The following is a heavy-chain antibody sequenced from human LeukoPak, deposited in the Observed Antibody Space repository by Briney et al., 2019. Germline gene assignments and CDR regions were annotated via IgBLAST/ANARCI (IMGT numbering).Heavy chain of an antibody. V-gene: IGHV3-53*01. Sequence: GGSLRLSCAASGFIVSHNYMTWVRQAPGKGLEWISVIYIDGTTYYADSVKGRFTISRDNAQNSLSLQMNSLRAEDTAVYYCARSTRRDTEVALAEYFQHWGQGTLVTVSS. D-gene: IGHD5-18*01. CDR2: IYIDGTT. CDR3: ARSTRRDTEVALAEYFQH. CDR1: GFIVSHNY. J-gene: IGHJ1*01.